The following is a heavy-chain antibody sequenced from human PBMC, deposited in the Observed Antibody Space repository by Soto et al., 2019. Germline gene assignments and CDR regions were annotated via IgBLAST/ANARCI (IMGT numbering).Heavy chain of an antibody. CDR3: ATGGLFSS. Sequence: QVQLQQWGAGVLKPSETLSLTCGISGGAFSANYWSWIRQAPGKGLEWLGEINHSGHTEYKPSLTSRVSISADTSKNKSSLSLTSVTADDTSIYYCATGGLFSSWGQGTQVTVSS. CDR1: GGAFSANY. CDR2: INHSGHT. D-gene: IGHD3-3*01. V-gene: IGHV4-34*01. J-gene: IGHJ4*02.